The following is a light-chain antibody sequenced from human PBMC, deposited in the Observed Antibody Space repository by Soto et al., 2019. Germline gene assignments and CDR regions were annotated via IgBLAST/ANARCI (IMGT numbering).Light chain of an antibody. J-gene: IGLJ1*01. CDR2: EDS. Sequence: QSALTQPASVSGSPGQSITISCTGTSSDFGSYNLVSWYQQHPGKAPKLMIYEDSKRPSGVSNRFSGSKSGNTASLTISGLQAEDDADSYCCSYAGRSTYVFGTGTKVTVL. CDR1: SSDFGSYNL. V-gene: IGLV2-23*01. CDR3: CSYAGRSTYV.